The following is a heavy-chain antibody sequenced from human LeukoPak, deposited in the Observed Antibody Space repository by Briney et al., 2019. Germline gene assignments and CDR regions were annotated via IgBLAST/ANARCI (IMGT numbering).Heavy chain of an antibody. V-gene: IGHV3-48*03. J-gene: IGHJ3*02. CDR3: ARECGSYLYGYAFDI. Sequence: GGPLRLSCAASGFTFSSYEMNWVRQAPGKGRECGSYISRSGSTIYYADSVKARFTLSRDNEKNSLYLQIHRLRAEDTAVYHCARECGSYLYGYAFDIWGRGTRAIVSA. D-gene: IGHD1-26*01. CDR1: GFTFSSYE. CDR2: ISRSGSTI.